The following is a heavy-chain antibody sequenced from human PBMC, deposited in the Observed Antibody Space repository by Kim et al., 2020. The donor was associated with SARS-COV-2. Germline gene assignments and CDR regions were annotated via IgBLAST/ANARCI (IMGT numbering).Heavy chain of an antibody. Sequence: QGRVTMTRDTSTSTVYMELSSLRSEDTAVYYCARDLTDSSGYYYGAFDYWGQGTLVTVSS. J-gene: IGHJ4*02. D-gene: IGHD3-22*01. CDR3: ARDLTDSSGYYYGAFDY. V-gene: IGHV1-46*01.